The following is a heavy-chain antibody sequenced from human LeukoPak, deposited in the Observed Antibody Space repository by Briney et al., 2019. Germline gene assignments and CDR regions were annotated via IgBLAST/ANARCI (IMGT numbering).Heavy chain of an antibody. CDR3: AKQSRYYYDSSDLSPFDY. Sequence: GGSLRLSCAASGFTFSSYGMHWVRQAPGKGLEWVAFIRYDGSNKYYADSVKGRFTISRDNSKNTLYLQMNSLRAEDTAVYYCAKQSRYYYDSSDLSPFDYWGQGTLVTVSS. J-gene: IGHJ4*02. CDR2: IRYDGSNK. CDR1: GFTFSSYG. D-gene: IGHD3-22*01. V-gene: IGHV3-30*02.